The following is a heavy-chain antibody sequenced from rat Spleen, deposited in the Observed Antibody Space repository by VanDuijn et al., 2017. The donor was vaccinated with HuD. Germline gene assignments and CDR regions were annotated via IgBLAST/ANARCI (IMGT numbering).Heavy chain of an antibody. J-gene: IGHJ4*01. CDR3: ARHEDYSSYIYVGVMDA. CDR2: ISTGGGNT. Sequence: EVQLVESGGGLVQPGRSLKLSCAASGFTFSNYGMAWVRQTPTKGLEWVASISTGGGNTYYRDSVKGRFTISRDNAKNTQYLQMDSLRSEDTATYYCARHEDYSSYIYVGVMDAWGQGASVTVSS. V-gene: IGHV5S14*01. D-gene: IGHD1-2*01. CDR1: GFTFSNYG.